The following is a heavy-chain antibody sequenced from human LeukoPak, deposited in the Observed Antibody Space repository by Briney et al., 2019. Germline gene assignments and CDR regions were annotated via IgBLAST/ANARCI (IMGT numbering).Heavy chain of an antibody. CDR2: IYYSGST. CDR1: GGSISNKY. CDR3: ARVGSGGAWFDF. J-gene: IGHJ4*02. V-gene: IGHV4-59*01. D-gene: IGHD6-19*01. Sequence: SETLSLTCTVSGGSISNKYWSWIRQPPGKGLEWIGYIYYSGSTNYNPSLKSRVTISVDTSKNQFSLKMTSVTAADTAVYFCARVGSGGAWFDFWGQGTLVTVSS.